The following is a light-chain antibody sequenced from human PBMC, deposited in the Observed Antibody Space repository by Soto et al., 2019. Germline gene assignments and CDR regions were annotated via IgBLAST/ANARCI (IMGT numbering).Light chain of an antibody. CDR2: AAS. CDR3: QKYDSDLT. Sequence: DIQMTQSPSSLSASVGDRVTITCRASQGISNYLAWYRQKPGKVPKLLIYAASTLQSGVPSRFSGSGSETDFTLTISSLQLEDVATYYCQKYDSDLTFGGGTKVEI. J-gene: IGKJ4*01. V-gene: IGKV1-27*01. CDR1: QGISNY.